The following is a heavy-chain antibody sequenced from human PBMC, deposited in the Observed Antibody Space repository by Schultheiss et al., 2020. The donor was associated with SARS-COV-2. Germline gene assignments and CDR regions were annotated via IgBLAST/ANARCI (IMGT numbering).Heavy chain of an antibody. CDR3: AREGPDYGDYFSFGMDV. V-gene: IGHV1-69*06. Sequence: SVKVSCKASGGTFSSYAISWVRQAPGQGLEWMGGIIPIFGTANYAQKFQGRVTITADKSTSTAYMELNSLRAEDTAVYYCAREGPDYGDYFSFGMDVWGQGTAVTVSS. CDR1: GGTFSSYA. D-gene: IGHD4-17*01. J-gene: IGHJ6*02. CDR2: IIPIFGTA.